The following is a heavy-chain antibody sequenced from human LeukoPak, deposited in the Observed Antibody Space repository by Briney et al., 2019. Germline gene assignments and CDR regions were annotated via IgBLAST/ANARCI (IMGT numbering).Heavy chain of an antibody. CDR3: ARAGGSGSYYNGFYYYYYMDV. CDR2: AYFSGGT. Sequence: PSQTLSLTCTVSGGSISSYYWSWIRQPPGKGLEWIGYAYFSGGTNYNPSLKSRVTTSVDTSKNQFSLMLSSVTAADTAVYYCARAGGSGSYYNGFYYYYYMDVWGKGTTVTVSS. J-gene: IGHJ6*03. CDR1: GGSISSYY. V-gene: IGHV4-59*01. D-gene: IGHD3-10*01.